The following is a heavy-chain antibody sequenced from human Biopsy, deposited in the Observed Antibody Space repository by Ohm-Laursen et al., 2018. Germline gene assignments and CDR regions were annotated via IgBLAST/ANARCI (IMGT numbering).Heavy chain of an antibody. CDR2: IFYRGST. Sequence: DTLSLTCTVSGGSISNNNYYWGWIRQPPGKGLEWIGSIFYRGSTHYKPSLKSRVNISVDTSKNHFSLKLNSVTAADTAVYYCARDYDTSGYYYVSWGQGTLVTVSS. D-gene: IGHD3-22*01. CDR3: ARDYDTSGYYYVS. J-gene: IGHJ5*02. V-gene: IGHV4-39*02. CDR1: GGSISNNNYY.